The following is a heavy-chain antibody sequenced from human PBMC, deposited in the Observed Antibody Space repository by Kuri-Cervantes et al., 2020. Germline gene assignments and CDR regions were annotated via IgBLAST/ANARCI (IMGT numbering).Heavy chain of an antibody. D-gene: IGHD5-18*01. CDR2: IMPIFGTA. Sequence: SVKVSCKASGGTFSSYAISWVRQAPGQGLEWMGGIMPIFGTANYAQKFQGRVTITADKSTSTAYLELSSLRSEDTAVYYCAREYSYGWGPDAGYWGQGILVTVSS. CDR1: GGTFSSYA. V-gene: IGHV1-69*06. CDR3: AREYSYGWGPDAGY. J-gene: IGHJ4*02.